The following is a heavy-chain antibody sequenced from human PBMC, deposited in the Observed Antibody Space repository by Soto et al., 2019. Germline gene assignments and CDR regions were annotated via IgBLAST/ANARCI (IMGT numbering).Heavy chain of an antibody. Sequence: PSGSLRLSCAASGFTFSDYYMSLIRQAPGKGLEWVSYIIDSGASTYYADSVKGRFTISRDNSKSTLYLQMNSLRAEDTALYYCAKGRSYYYYYGVDVWGQGTTVTVSS. CDR1: GFTFSDYY. CDR2: IIDSGAST. J-gene: IGHJ6*02. V-gene: IGHV3-23*01. CDR3: AKGRSYYYYYGVDV.